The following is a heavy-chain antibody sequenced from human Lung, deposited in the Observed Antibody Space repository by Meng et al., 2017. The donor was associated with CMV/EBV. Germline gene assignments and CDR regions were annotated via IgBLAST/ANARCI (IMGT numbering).Heavy chain of an antibody. V-gene: IGHV1-69*10. CDR3: ARGGAVVPAAIRGRGWFDP. J-gene: IGHJ5*02. D-gene: IGHD2-2*02. CDR1: GGTFSSYA. Sequence: SVKVSXKASGGTFSSYAISWVRQAPGQGLEWMGGIITILGIANYAQKFQGRVTITADKSTSTAYMELSSLRSEDTAVYYCARGGAVVPAAIRGRGWFDPWGQGTLVTVSS. CDR2: IITILGIA.